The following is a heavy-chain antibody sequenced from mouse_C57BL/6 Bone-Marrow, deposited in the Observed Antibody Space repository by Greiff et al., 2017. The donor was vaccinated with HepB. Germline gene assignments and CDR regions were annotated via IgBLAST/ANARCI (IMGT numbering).Heavy chain of an antibody. Sequence: EVQRVESGEGLVKPGGSLKLSCAASGFTFSSYAMSWVRQTPEKRLEWVAYISSGGDYIHYADTVKGRFTIARDNARNTLYLQMSSLKSEDTAMYYCTDYDDAMDYWGQGTSVTVSS. J-gene: IGHJ4*01. D-gene: IGHD2-4*01. CDR1: GFTFSSYA. CDR2: ISSGGDYI. CDR3: TDYDDAMDY. V-gene: IGHV5-9-1*02.